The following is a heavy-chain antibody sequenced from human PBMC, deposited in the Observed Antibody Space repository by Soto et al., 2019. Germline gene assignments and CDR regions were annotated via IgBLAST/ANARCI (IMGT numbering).Heavy chain of an antibody. CDR3: ARALGAAAGTRYYYYGMDV. V-gene: IGHV3-11*01. CDR1: GFTFSDYY. J-gene: IGHJ6*02. Sequence: GGSLRLSCAASGFTFSDYYKSWIRQAPGKGLEWVSYISSSGSTIYYADSVKGRFTISRDNAKNSLYLQMNSLRAEDTAVYYCARALGAAAGTRYYYYGMDVWGQGTTVTVSS. CDR2: ISSSGSTI. D-gene: IGHD6-13*01.